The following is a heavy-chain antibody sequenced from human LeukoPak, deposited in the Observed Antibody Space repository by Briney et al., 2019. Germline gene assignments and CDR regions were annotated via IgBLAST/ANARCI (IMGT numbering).Heavy chain of an antibody. Sequence: GGSLRLSCAASGFTFNRYSMRWVRQPPGKGLDWVSAISGSGTTIYYADSVKGRFTISRDNSKNTLYLQINSLRAEDTAVYYCAKDSGGTYFYYYYYMDVWGKGTTVTVSS. J-gene: IGHJ6*03. V-gene: IGHV3-23*01. CDR2: ISGSGTTI. CDR3: AKDSGGTYFYYYYYMDV. D-gene: IGHD1-26*01. CDR1: GFTFNRYS.